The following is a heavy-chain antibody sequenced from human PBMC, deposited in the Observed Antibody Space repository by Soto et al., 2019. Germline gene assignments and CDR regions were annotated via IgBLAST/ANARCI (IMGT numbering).Heavy chain of an antibody. D-gene: IGHD3-16*02. V-gene: IGHV3-23*01. CDR3: AHWGVIIEYNWFDP. J-gene: IGHJ5*02. CDR2: ISGSGGST. Sequence: GGSLRLSCAASGFTFSSYAMSWVRQAPGKGLEWVSAISGSGGSTYYADSVKGRFTISRDNSKNTLYLQMNSLRAEDTAVYYCAHWGVIIEYNWFDPWGQGTLVTVSS. CDR1: GFTFSSYA.